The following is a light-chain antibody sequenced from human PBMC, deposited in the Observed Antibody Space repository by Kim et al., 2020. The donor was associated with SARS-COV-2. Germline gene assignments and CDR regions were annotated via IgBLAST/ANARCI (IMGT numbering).Light chain of an antibody. CDR1: SSDGGGYNY. Sequence: GQSIAISCTGSSSDGGGYNYVSWYQQHPGKAPRLMIFEVSKRPSGVPDRFSGSKSGNTASLTVSGLQAEDEADYYCSSFAGSNYVVFGGGTQLTVL. CDR3: SSFAGSNYVV. J-gene: IGLJ2*01. CDR2: EVS. V-gene: IGLV2-8*01.